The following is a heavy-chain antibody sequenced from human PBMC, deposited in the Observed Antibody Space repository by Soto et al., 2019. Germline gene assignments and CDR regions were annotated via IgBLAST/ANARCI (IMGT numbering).Heavy chain of an antibody. V-gene: IGHV3-74*01. Sequence: GGSLRLSCAASGFTFSSYWMHWVRQAPGKGPVWVSRINSDGSSTTYADSAKGRFTISRDNVKKTLYLQMNSLRAEDTAVYYCASGNYYDSSGYSSFNAFDIWGRDNGHRLL. J-gene: IGHJ3*02. CDR3: ASGNYYDSSGYSSFNAFDI. D-gene: IGHD3-22*01. CDR2: INSDGSST. CDR1: GFTFSSYW.